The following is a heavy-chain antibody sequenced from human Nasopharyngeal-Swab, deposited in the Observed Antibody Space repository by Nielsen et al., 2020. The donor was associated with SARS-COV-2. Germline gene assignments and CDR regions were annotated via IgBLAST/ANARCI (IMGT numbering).Heavy chain of an antibody. CDR3: ARDPDYGDFLYYYYGMDV. CDR1: GYTFTSYD. D-gene: IGHD4-17*01. V-gene: IGHV1-18*01. CDR2: ISAYNGNT. J-gene: IGHJ6*02. Sequence: ASVKVSCKASGYTFTSYDINWVRQAPGQGLEWMGWISAYNGNTNYAQKLQGRVTMTTDTSTSTAYMELRSLRSDDTAVYYCARDPDYGDFLYYYYGMDVWGQGTTVTVSS.